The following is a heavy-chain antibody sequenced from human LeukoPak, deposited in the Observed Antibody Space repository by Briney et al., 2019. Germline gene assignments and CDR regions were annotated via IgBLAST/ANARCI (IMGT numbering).Heavy chain of an antibody. CDR1: GGSISSGSYY. Sequence: PSQTLSLTCTVSGGSISSGSYYWSWIRQPAGKGLEWIGRIYTSGSTNYNPSLESRVTISVDTSKNQFSLKLSSVTAADTAVYYCARDQNDFWSGSPVYWGQGTLVTVSS. J-gene: IGHJ4*02. V-gene: IGHV4-61*02. CDR3: ARDQNDFWSGSPVY. D-gene: IGHD3-3*01. CDR2: IYTSGST.